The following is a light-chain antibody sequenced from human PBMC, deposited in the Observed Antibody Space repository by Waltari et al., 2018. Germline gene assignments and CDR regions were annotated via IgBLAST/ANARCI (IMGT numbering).Light chain of an antibody. V-gene: IGKV1-33*01. Sequence: DIQMTQSPSALSAAVRERVRITCHATQDITTSLSWIQQKPGEPPQLLISDASTLQPGVPSRVTGTVSGTAVSCASPGLQPVDPATYCCQRCQILPYTFGRGTKLQIK. J-gene: IGKJ2*01. CDR1: QDITTS. CDR2: DAS. CDR3: QRCQILPYT.